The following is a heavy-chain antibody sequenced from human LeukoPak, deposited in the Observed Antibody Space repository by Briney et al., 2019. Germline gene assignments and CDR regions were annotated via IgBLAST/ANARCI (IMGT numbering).Heavy chain of an antibody. CDR3: ARGVRYYYGSGSFD. D-gene: IGHD3-10*01. Sequence: SETLSLTCAVYGGPFSGYYWSWIRQPPGKGLEWIGEINHSGSTNYNPSLKSRVTISVDTSKNQFSLKLSSVTAADTAVYYCARGVRYYYGSGSFDWGQGTLVTVSS. CDR2: INHSGST. V-gene: IGHV4-34*01. J-gene: IGHJ4*02. CDR1: GGPFSGYY.